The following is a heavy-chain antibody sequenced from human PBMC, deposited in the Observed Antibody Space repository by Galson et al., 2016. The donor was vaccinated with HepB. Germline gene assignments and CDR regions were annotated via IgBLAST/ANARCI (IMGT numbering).Heavy chain of an antibody. CDR2: ISYDGNNK. CDR1: GFSLSNHG. Sequence: SLRLSCAASGFSLSNHGMHWVRQAPGKGLEWVAFISYDGNNKYYADSVKGRFTISRGNSKNTLFLQMNSLRAEDTAVYYCAKDLRGYYDFLFGMDVWGQGTTATVSS. D-gene: IGHD3-3*01. J-gene: IGHJ6*02. V-gene: IGHV3-30*18. CDR3: AKDLRGYYDFLFGMDV.